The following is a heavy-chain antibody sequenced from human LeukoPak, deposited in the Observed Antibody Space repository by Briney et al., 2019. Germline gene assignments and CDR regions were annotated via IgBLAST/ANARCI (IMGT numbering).Heavy chain of an antibody. D-gene: IGHD2-2*01. CDR3: ARGTTSRRGFDP. V-gene: IGHV4-4*07. J-gene: IGHJ5*02. CDR2: IYTSGTT. Sequence: SETLSLTCTVSGGAISSDYWSWIRQPAGKGLEWIGRIYTSGTTNYHPSLKSRVTLSVDTSKNQFSLKLTSVTAADTAVYYCARGTTSRRGFDPWGQGTLVTVSS. CDR1: GGAISSDY.